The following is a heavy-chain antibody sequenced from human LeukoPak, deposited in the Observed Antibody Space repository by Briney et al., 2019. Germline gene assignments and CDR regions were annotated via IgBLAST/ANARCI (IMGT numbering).Heavy chain of an antibody. V-gene: IGHV4-34*01. CDR2: IYHSGST. D-gene: IGHD1-26*01. Sequence: SETLSLTCALYGGSFSGYYWSWIRQPPGKGLEWIGYIYHSGSTYYNPSLKSRVTISVDRSKNQFSLKLSSVTAADTAVYYCARFDRIVGATDYWGQGTLVTVSS. CDR3: ARFDRIVGATDY. CDR1: GGSFSGYY. J-gene: IGHJ4*02.